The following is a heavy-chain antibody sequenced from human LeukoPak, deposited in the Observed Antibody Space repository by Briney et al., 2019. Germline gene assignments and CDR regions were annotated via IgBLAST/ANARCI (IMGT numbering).Heavy chain of an antibody. J-gene: IGHJ4*02. CDR3: ARWGSTSCYDY. Sequence: GGSLRLSCEASGFPFSSYAMNWVRQAPGKGLEYVSAISTNGGSTYYANSVEGRFTISRDNSKNTLYLQMGSVRAEDMAVYYCARWGSTSCYDYWGQGTLVTVSS. V-gene: IGHV3-64*01. CDR1: GFPFSSYA. CDR2: ISTNGGST. D-gene: IGHD2-2*01.